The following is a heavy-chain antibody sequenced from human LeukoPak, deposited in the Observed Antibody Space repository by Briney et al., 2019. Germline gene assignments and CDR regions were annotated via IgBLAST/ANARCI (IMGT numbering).Heavy chain of an antibody. CDR1: GGSISSSSYY. Sequence: SETLSLTCTVSGGSISSSSYYWGWVRQPPGKGLEWIGSIYYSGSTYYNPSLKSRVTISVDTSKNQFSLKLSSVTAADTAVYYCARALDLVYYYYYMDVWGKGTTVTVSS. CDR3: ARALDLVYYYYYMDV. J-gene: IGHJ6*03. V-gene: IGHV4-39*01. D-gene: IGHD3-9*01. CDR2: IYYSGST.